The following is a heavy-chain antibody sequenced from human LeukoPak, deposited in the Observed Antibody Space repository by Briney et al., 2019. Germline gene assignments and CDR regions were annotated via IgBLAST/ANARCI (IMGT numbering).Heavy chain of an antibody. CDR1: GGSISSSSYY. J-gene: IGHJ6*03. V-gene: IGHV4-39*01. Sequence: SETLSLTCTVSGGSISSSSYYWGWIRQAPGKGLEWIGSIYYSGSTYYNPSLKSRVTISVDTSKNQFSLKLSSVTAADTAVYYCARGTSSSGSYFLYYYYMDVWGKGTTVTVSS. CDR2: IYYSGST. D-gene: IGHD1-26*01. CDR3: ARGTSSSGSYFLYYYYMDV.